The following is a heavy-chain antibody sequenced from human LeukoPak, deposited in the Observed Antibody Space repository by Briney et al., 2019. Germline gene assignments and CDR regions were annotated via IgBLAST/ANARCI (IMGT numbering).Heavy chain of an antibody. D-gene: IGHD6-13*01. CDR1: GFTFSSYA. Sequence: PGGSLRLSCAASGFTFSSYAMSWVRQAPGKGLEWVSGISGSGTSTYYADSVKGRFTVSRDNSKNTLYLQMHSLRAEDTAIYYCAKVGAAAWGTAFDIWGQGTLVTVSS. CDR3: AKVGAAAWGTAFDI. V-gene: IGHV3-23*01. J-gene: IGHJ3*02. CDR2: ISGSGTST.